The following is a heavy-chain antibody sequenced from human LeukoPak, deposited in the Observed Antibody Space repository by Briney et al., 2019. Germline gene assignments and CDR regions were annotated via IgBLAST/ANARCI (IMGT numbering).Heavy chain of an antibody. CDR3: ARHPWDFWSGYPSDY. CDR1: GGSMSPYH. V-gene: IGHV4-39*01. Sequence: SETLSLTCTVSGGSMSPYHWGWIRQPPGKGLEWIGSIYYSGSTYYNPSLKSRVTISVDTSKNQFSLKLSSVTAADTAVYYCARHPWDFWSGYPSDYWGQGTLVTVSS. J-gene: IGHJ4*02. D-gene: IGHD3-3*01. CDR2: IYYSGST.